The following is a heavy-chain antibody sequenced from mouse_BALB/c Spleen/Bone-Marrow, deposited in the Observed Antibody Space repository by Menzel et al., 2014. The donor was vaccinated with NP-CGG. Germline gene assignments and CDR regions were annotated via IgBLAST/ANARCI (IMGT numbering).Heavy chain of an antibody. Sequence: EVQVVESGGRLVKPGGSLKLSCAASGFSFSDHYMYWVRQTPEKRLEWVATISDGGGHTYYSDSVKGRFTISRDNAKNNLCLQMSSLKSEDTAMYHCARDGDYRYAWFSYWGQGTPVTVSA. J-gene: IGHJ3*01. CDR1: GFSFSDHY. CDR2: ISDGGGHT. V-gene: IGHV5-4*02. D-gene: IGHD2-14*01. CDR3: ARDGDYRYAWFSY.